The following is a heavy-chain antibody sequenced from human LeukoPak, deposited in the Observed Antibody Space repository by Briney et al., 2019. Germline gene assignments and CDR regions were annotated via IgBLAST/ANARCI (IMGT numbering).Heavy chain of an antibody. Sequence: GGSLRLSCAASGFSFSNYAMHWVRQDSGRGLEGLAVISHDGINTYYADSVKGRFTISRDNARNTLFLQMKSLRTEDAAVYYCATYVDTVRYDAFDVWGQGTMVTVSS. J-gene: IGHJ3*01. CDR3: ATYVDTVRYDAFDV. CDR1: GFSFSNYA. V-gene: IGHV3-30*03. D-gene: IGHD5-18*01. CDR2: ISHDGINT.